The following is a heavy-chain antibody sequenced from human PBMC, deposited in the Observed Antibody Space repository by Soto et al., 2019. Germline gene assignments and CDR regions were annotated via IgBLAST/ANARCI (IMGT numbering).Heavy chain of an antibody. Sequence: SETLSLTCTVSGGSISSYYWSWIRQPPGKGLEWIGYIYYSGSTNYNPSLKSRVTISVDTSKNQFSLKLSSVTAADTAVYYCARAGGSSWYSAFDIWGQGTMVNVSS. CDR3: ARAGGSSWYSAFDI. D-gene: IGHD6-13*01. CDR1: GGSISSYY. V-gene: IGHV4-59*01. J-gene: IGHJ3*02. CDR2: IYYSGST.